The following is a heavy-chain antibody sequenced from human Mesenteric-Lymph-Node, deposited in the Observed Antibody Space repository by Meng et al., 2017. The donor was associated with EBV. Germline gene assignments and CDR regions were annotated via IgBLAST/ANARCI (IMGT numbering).Heavy chain of an antibody. Sequence: QGQLQESGPGLVKPSAALYLTGTVAGGSIRSYYWGWIRQPPGKGLEWIGDIYYSGRTNYNPSLKSRVTISIDTSKNQFSRKLTSVTAADTAIYYCARGDSNFDYWGQGTLVTVSS. CDR2: IYYSGRT. CDR1: GGSIRSYY. J-gene: IGHJ4*02. CDR3: ARGDSNFDY. V-gene: IGHV4-59*01.